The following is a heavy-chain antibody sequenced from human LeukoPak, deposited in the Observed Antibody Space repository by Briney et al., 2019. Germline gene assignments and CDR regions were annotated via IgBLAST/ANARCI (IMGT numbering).Heavy chain of an antibody. D-gene: IGHD3-3*01. Sequence: GASVKVSCKASGYTFTSYGISWVRQAPGQGLEWMGWINPNSGGTNYAQKFQGRVTMTRDTSISTAYMELSRPRSDDTAVYYCAREGRNSLRFLEWSRSSINYWGQGTLVTVSS. CDR3: AREGRNSLRFLEWSRSSINY. CDR2: INPNSGGT. J-gene: IGHJ4*02. V-gene: IGHV1-2*02. CDR1: GYTFTSYG.